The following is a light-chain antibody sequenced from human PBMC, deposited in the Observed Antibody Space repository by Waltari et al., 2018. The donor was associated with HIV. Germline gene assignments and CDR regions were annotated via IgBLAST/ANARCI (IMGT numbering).Light chain of an antibody. Sequence: QSALTQPRSVSGSPGQSVTISCTGTSSDVGGYNSVSWYQQHPGKAPKLLIYEVSKWPSGVPDRFSGSKSGNTASLTISGLQTEDEADYYCASYTANHTVMFGGGTKVTVL. CDR2: EVS. V-gene: IGLV2-11*01. CDR3: ASYTANHTVM. J-gene: IGLJ3*02. CDR1: SSDVGGYNS.